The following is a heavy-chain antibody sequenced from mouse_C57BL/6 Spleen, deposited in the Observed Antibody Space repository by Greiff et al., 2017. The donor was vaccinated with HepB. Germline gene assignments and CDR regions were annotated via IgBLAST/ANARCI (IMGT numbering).Heavy chain of an antibody. J-gene: IGHJ1*03. CDR2: INPSSGYT. V-gene: IGHV1-4*01. D-gene: IGHD2-5*01. CDR1: GYTFTSYT. Sequence: VQLQQSGAELARPGASVKMSCKASGYTFTSYTMHWVKQRPGQGLEWIGYINPSSGYTKYNQKFKDKATLTADKSSSTAYMQLSSLTSEDSAVYYCARFDFSYSNNWYFDVWGTGTTVTVSS. CDR3: ARFDFSYSNNWYFDV.